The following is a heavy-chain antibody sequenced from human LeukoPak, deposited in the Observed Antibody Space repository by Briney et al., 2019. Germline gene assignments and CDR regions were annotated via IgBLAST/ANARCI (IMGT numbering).Heavy chain of an antibody. D-gene: IGHD1-26*01. Sequence: GGSLRLSCAASGFSFSTYSMNWVRQAPGKGLEWVSYIVGSSSTIYYADSVKGRFTISRDNAKNSLYLQMDSLRAEDTAVYYCARDEWELTYFDYWGQGTLVTVSS. CDR2: IVGSSSTI. CDR1: GFSFSTYS. V-gene: IGHV3-48*04. J-gene: IGHJ4*02. CDR3: ARDEWELTYFDY.